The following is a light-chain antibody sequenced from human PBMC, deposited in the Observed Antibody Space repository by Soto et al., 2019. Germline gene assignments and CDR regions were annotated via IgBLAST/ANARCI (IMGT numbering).Light chain of an antibody. CDR1: SSDVGSYNL. CDR3: CSYAGSSTLYV. CDR2: EVN. V-gene: IGLV2-23*02. Sequence: QSVLTQPASGSGSPGQSITISCTGTSSDVGSYNLVSWYQQHPGKAPKLMIYEVNKRPSGVSDRFSGPKSGNTASLTISGLQAEDEADYYCCSYAGSSTLYVFGTGTKVTVL. J-gene: IGLJ1*01.